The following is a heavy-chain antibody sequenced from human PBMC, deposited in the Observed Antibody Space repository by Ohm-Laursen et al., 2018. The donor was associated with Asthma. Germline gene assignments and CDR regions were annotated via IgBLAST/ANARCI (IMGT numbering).Heavy chain of an antibody. Sequence: SLRLSCAASGFTFSSYAMHWVRQAPGKGLEWVAVISYDGSNKYYADSVKGRFTISRDNSKNTLYLQMNSLRAEDTAVYYCARGSSGSLYYYYGMDVWGQGPTVTVSS. CDR2: ISYDGSNK. CDR3: ARGSSGSLYYYYGMDV. D-gene: IGHD1-26*01. V-gene: IGHV3-30-3*01. J-gene: IGHJ6*02. CDR1: GFTFSSYA.